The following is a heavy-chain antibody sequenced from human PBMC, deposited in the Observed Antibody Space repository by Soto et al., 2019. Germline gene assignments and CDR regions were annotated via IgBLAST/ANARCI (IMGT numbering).Heavy chain of an antibody. J-gene: IGHJ4*02. V-gene: IGHV1-3*05. CDR1: GYTFTSYA. CDR3: ARDAGSSWYRLDY. CDR2: INAGNGNT. Sequence: QVQLVQSGAEEKKPGASVKVSCKASGYTFTSYAMHWVRQAPGQRLEWMGWINAGNGNTKYSQKFQGRVTITRDTSASTAYMERSSLRSEDTAVYYCARDAGSSWYRLDYWGQGTLVTVSS. D-gene: IGHD6-13*01.